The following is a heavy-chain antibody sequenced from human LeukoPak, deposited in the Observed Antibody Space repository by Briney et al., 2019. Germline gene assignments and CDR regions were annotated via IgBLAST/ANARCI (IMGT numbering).Heavy chain of an antibody. D-gene: IGHD2-8*01. Sequence: KTGGSLRLSCAASGFTFSSYAMSWVRQAPGKGLEWVGRIKSKTDGGTTDYAAPVKGRFTISRDDSKNTLYLQMNSLKTEDTAVYYCTTIMVYADFDYWGQGTLVTVSS. V-gene: IGHV3-15*01. CDR2: IKSKTDGGTT. J-gene: IGHJ4*02. CDR1: GFTFSSYA. CDR3: TTIMVYADFDY.